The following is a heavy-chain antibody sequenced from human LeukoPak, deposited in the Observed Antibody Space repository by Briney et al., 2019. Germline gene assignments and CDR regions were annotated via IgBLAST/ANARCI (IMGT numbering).Heavy chain of an antibody. V-gene: IGHV3-23*01. Sequence: PGGSLRLSCAASGFTFSSYGMSWVRQAPGKGLEWVSAISGSGGSTYYADSVKGRFTISRDNSKNTLYLQMNSLKTEDTAVYYCTTKREVRGVISYYYYYMDVWGKGTTVTISS. CDR2: ISGSGGST. J-gene: IGHJ6*03. CDR3: TTKREVRGVISYYYYYMDV. D-gene: IGHD3-10*01. CDR1: GFTFSSYG.